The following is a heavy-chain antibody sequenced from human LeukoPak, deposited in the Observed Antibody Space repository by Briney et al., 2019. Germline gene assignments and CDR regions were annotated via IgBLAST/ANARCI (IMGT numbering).Heavy chain of an antibody. J-gene: IGHJ3*02. CDR1: GFTFSSPW. CDR3: VRDGLWAFDI. Sequence: PGGSLRLSCAAPGFTFSSPWMSWVRQAPGKGLEWVATIKPDGSEKFYLDSVKGRFTISRDNAKNSLYLQMNSLRAEDTAVYYCVRDGLWAFDIWGQGTVVTVSS. V-gene: IGHV3-7*01. CDR2: IKPDGSEK. D-gene: IGHD3-16*01.